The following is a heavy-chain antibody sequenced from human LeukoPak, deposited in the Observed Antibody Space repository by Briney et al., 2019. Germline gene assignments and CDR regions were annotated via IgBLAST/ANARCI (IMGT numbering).Heavy chain of an antibody. J-gene: IGHJ4*02. Sequence: ASVKVSCKASGYTFTGYYMHWVRQAPGQGLEWMGWINPNSGGTNYAQKFQGRVTMTRDTSISTAYVELSRLRSDDTAVYYCARVTSYYDSSGYYSYWGQGTLVTVSS. CDR3: ARVTSYYDSSGYYSY. CDR2: INPNSGGT. V-gene: IGHV1-2*02. CDR1: GYTFTGYY. D-gene: IGHD3-22*01.